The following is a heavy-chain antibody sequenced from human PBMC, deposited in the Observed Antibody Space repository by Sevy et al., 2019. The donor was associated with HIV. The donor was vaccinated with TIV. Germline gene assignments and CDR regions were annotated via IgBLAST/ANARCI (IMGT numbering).Heavy chain of an antibody. Sequence: GGSLRLSCAASGFTFSSYSMNWVRQAPGKGLEWVSYIRGLNNYISYADSVRGRFTISRENAKNSLYLQMNSLRAEDTAVYYCARGASSGWDYFDYWGQGTLVTVSS. CDR3: ARGASSGWDYFDY. CDR2: IRGLNNYI. CDR1: GFTFSSYS. D-gene: IGHD6-19*01. V-gene: IGHV3-21*01. J-gene: IGHJ4*02.